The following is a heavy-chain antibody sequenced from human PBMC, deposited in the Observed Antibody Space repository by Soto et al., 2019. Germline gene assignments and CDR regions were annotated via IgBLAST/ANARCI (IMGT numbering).Heavy chain of an antibody. V-gene: IGHV1-3*01. D-gene: IGHD1-1*01. CDR3: ARGKGMEENYYSYGPDI. CDR1: GYTFSTHA. CDR2: INGGTGQT. Sequence: QVQVVQSGAEVKKPGASVKISCKASGYTFSTHAMHWVRQAPGQSLEWMGGINGGTGQTKHSHRFQDRISLPRDTSASTAYMELSSLRSEDTAVYYCARGKGMEENYYSYGPDIWGQGTTVTVSS. J-gene: IGHJ6*02.